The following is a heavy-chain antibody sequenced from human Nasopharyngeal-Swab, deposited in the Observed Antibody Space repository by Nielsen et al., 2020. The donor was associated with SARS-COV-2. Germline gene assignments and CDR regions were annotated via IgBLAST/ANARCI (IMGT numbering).Heavy chain of an antibody. J-gene: IGHJ6*02. D-gene: IGHD5-18*01. CDR3: ARSSDTAMVSRYYYYGMDV. CDR1: GYSFTSYW. Sequence: GESLKISCKGSGYSFTSYWTGWVRQMPGKGLEWMGIIYPGDSDTRYSPSFQGQVTISADKSISTAYLQWSSLKASDTAMYYCARSSDTAMVSRYYYYGMDVWGQGTTVTVSS. CDR2: IYPGDSDT. V-gene: IGHV5-51*01.